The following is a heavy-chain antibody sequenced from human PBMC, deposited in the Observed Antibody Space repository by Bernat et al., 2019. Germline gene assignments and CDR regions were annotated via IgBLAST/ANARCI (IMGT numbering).Heavy chain of an antibody. V-gene: IGHV3-15*07. CDR1: GFTFSNAW. CDR2: IKSKIDGGTT. Sequence: DVQLVESGGGLVKPGGSLRLSCAASGFTFSNAWMNWVRQAPGKGLEWVGRIKSKIDGGTTDHAAPVKGRFTISRDDSKNTLYLQMNSLKTEDSAVYYCTAKDTAMAHWCQGTLVTVSS. CDR3: TAKDTAMAH. D-gene: IGHD5-18*01. J-gene: IGHJ4*02.